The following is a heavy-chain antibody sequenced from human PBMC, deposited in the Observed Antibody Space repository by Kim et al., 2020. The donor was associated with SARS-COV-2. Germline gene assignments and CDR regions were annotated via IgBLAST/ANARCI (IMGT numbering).Heavy chain of an antibody. D-gene: IGHD1-7*01. J-gene: IGHJ4*02. V-gene: IGHV3-48*03. Sequence: GGSLRLSCAASGFTFSSYEMNWVRQAPGKGLEWVSYISSSGSTIYYADSVKGRFTISRDNAKNSLYLQMNSLRAEDTAVYYCARSLGVGTSPSHRLTGTKSSGGQGTLVTVSS. CDR2: ISSSGSTI. CDR3: ARSLGVGTSPSHRLTGTKSS. CDR1: GFTFSSYE.